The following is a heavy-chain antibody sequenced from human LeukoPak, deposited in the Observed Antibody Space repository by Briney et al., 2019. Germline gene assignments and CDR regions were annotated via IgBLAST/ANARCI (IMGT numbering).Heavy chain of an antibody. CDR1: GSSFTIYA. V-gene: IGHV3-21*01. CDR3: ARGKWLTTTHYFDY. D-gene: IGHD6-19*01. Sequence: SGSSFTIYAMTWVRRPPGKGLEWVAATSSSDSGKYNADSVTGRFTISTDNVKNSVYLQTNILSAEDTAVYYCARGKWLTTTHYFDYWGQGTLVTVSS. CDR2: TSSSDSGK. J-gene: IGHJ4*02.